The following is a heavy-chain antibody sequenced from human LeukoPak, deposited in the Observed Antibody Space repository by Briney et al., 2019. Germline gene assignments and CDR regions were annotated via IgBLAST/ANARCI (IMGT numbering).Heavy chain of an antibody. Sequence: ASVKVSCQASVGTFSSYAISWVRQAPGQGREWVGGIIPLFGTANYAQKFQGRVTITADESTSTAYMERSSLRSEDTAVYYCARAGRIQLLHAFDIWGQGTMVTVST. V-gene: IGHV1-69*13. CDR1: VGTFSSYA. J-gene: IGHJ3*02. CDR2: IIPLFGTA. D-gene: IGHD5-18*01. CDR3: ARAGRIQLLHAFDI.